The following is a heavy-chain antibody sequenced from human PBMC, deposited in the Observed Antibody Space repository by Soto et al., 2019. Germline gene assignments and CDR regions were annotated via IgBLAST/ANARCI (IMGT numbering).Heavy chain of an antibody. Sequence: GGSLRLSCAASGFTFDDYTMHWVRQAPGKGLEWVSLISWDGGSTYYADSVKGRFTISRDNSKNSLYLQMNSLRTEDTALYYCAKDSKIKDIVVVPAAIDYRGQGTLVTVSS. CDR1: GFTFDDYT. D-gene: IGHD2-2*01. V-gene: IGHV3-43*01. CDR3: AKDSKIKDIVVVPAAIDY. J-gene: IGHJ4*02. CDR2: ISWDGGST.